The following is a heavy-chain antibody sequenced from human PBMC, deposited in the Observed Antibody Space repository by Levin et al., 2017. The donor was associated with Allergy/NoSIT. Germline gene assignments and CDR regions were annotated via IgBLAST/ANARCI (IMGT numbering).Heavy chain of an antibody. CDR1: GFTFSSYV. CDR3: AKDRYYGGSSGVFDY. CDR2: ISGSGGST. V-gene: IGHV3-23*01. J-gene: IGHJ4*02. D-gene: IGHD4-23*01. Sequence: RESLKISCAASGFTFSSYVMTWVRQAPGKGLEWVSAISGSGGSTYYADSVKGRFTVSRDNSKKTLFLQKNRLRAEDTAVYYCAKDRYYGGSSGVFDYWGQGTLVTVSS.